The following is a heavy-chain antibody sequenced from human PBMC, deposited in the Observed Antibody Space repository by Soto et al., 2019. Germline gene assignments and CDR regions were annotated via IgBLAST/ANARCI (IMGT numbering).Heavy chain of an antibody. CDR2: VSYIGST. V-gene: IGHV4-30-4*08. CDR3: ARGGVVLVPAAVQSGSFDP. D-gene: IGHD2-2*02. Sequence: SETLSLTCTVSGGSVSSGDYYWTWIRQRPVAGLEWIGYVSYIGSTYYNPSLKSRVTILVDTSKNQFSLRLNSVTAADTAVYFCARGGVVLVPAAVQSGSFDPWGQGTLVTVSS. CDR1: GGSVSSGDYY. J-gene: IGHJ5*02.